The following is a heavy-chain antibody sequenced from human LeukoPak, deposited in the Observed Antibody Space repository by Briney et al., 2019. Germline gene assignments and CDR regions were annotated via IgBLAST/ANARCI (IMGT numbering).Heavy chain of an antibody. Sequence: PSETLSLTCTVSGGSIRSSSYYWGWIRQPPGKGLEWIGSICYSGSTYYNASLKSRGTISVDTSKNQFSLKLNSVTAADTAVYFCARLKGSYYDSTGYLYYFDYWGQGTLVTVSS. D-gene: IGHD3-22*01. CDR1: GGSIRSSSYY. V-gene: IGHV4-39*01. J-gene: IGHJ4*02. CDR3: ARLKGSYYDSTGYLYYFDY. CDR2: ICYSGST.